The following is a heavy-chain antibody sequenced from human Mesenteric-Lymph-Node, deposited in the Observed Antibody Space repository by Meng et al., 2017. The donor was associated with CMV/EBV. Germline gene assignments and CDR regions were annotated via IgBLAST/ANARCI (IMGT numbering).Heavy chain of an antibody. J-gene: IGHJ3*02. D-gene: IGHD2-2*02. V-gene: IGHV3-53*05. CDR1: GFTVSNTY. CDR3: ARGNQVLYDDAFDI. CDR2: IYSDGDT. Sequence: GESLKISCAASGFTVSNTYMSWVRQAPGKGLEWVSVIYSDGDTRNADSVKGRFSISRDNSENTLSLQMNSLRAEDTAVYYCARGNQVLYDDAFDIWGQGTMVTVS.